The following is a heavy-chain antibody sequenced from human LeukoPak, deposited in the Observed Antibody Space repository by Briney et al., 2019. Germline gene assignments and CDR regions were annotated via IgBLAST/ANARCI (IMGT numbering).Heavy chain of an antibody. Sequence: SETLSLTCAVYGGAFSGYYWSWIRQPPGKGLEWIGEINHSGSTNYNPSLKSRVAISVDTYKNQFSLKLSSVTAADTAVYYCARGRSDTVAQLGGWFDPWGQGTLVTVSS. CDR2: INHSGST. CDR1: GGAFSGYY. V-gene: IGHV4-34*01. J-gene: IGHJ5*02. D-gene: IGHD4-23*01. CDR3: ARGRSDTVAQLGGWFDP.